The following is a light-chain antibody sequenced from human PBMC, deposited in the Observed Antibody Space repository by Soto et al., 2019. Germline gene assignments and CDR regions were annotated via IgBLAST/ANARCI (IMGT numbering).Light chain of an antibody. J-gene: IGKJ2*01. Sequence: EIVMTQSPATLSVSPGERVTLSCRASESLSTYLAWYQQKPGHAPRLLIYGASTKATGIPARFSGSGSATDFTLTISSLQSEDFAVYYCQSYNDWPFTFGQGTKLEI. CDR2: GAS. CDR1: ESLSTY. CDR3: QSYNDWPFT. V-gene: IGKV3-15*01.